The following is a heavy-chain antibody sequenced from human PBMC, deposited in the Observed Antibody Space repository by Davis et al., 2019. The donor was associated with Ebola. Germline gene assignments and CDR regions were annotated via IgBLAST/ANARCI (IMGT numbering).Heavy chain of an antibody. Sequence: PGGSLRLSCTVSGASISSYYWSWIRQPPGKGLEWIAHIYYSGSINYNPSLKSRVTVSVDTSKNQFSLKLSSVTAADTAVYYCARTDYSDSGGYELRDALHIWGQGTVVTVSS. CDR3: ARTDYSDSGGYELRDALHI. J-gene: IGHJ3*02. CDR1: GASISSYY. CDR2: IYYSGSI. D-gene: IGHD3-22*01. V-gene: IGHV4-59*01.